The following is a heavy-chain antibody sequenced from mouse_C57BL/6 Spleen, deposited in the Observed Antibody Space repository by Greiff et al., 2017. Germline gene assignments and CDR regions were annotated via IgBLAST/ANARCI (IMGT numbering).Heavy chain of an antibody. CDR1: GYTFTDYN. Sequence: EVMLVESGPELVKPGASVKIPCKASGYTFTDYNMDWVKQSHGKSLEWIGDINPNNGGTIYNQKFKGKATLTVDKSSSTAYMELRSLTSEDTAVYYCARTMITRYFDVWGTGTTVTVSS. V-gene: IGHV1-18*01. CDR2: INPNNGGT. CDR3: ARTMITRYFDV. J-gene: IGHJ1*03. D-gene: IGHD2-4*01.